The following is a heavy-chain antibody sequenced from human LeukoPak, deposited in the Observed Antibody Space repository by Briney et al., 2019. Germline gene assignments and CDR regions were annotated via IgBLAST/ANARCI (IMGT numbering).Heavy chain of an antibody. Sequence: PGGSLSLPCAASGFTFSIYAMHWVRQAPGKRLEWLAGISYEGGNKYYADSVKGRFAISRDNSKDTLYVQMNSLGTEDTAVYYCARATDLFDYWGQGTLVTVSS. V-gene: IGHV3-30*09. J-gene: IGHJ4*02. CDR2: ISYEGGNK. CDR3: ARATDLFDY. CDR1: GFTFSIYA. D-gene: IGHD1-1*01.